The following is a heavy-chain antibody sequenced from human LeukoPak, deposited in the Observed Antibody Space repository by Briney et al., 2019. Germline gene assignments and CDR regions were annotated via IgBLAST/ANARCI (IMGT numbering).Heavy chain of an antibody. Sequence: GGSLRLSCAASEFTFSTYSMNWVRQAPGKGLEWVSSISSSSSYIYYADSVKGRFTISRDNAKNSLYLQMNSLRAEDTAVYYCARGPYYYYMDVWGKGTTVTVSS. J-gene: IGHJ6*03. CDR2: ISSSSSYI. V-gene: IGHV3-21*01. CDR3: ARGPYYYYMDV. CDR1: EFTFSTYS.